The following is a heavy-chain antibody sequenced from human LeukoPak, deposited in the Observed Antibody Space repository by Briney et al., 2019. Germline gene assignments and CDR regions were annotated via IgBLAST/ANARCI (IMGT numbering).Heavy chain of an antibody. CDR3: ATGESTTWSRFDY. CDR1: GFTFDDYG. D-gene: IGHD6-13*01. Sequence: PGGSLRLSCAASGFTFDDYGMSWVRQAPGKGLEWVAVIWYDGSNKYYADSVKGRFTISRDNSKNTLDLQMNSLRAEDTAVYYCATGESTTWSRFDYWGQGTLVTVSS. V-gene: IGHV3-33*08. CDR2: IWYDGSNK. J-gene: IGHJ4*02.